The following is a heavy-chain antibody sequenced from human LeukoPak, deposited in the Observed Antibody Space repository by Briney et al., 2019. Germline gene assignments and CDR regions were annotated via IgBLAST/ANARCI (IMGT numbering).Heavy chain of an antibody. CDR3: ARRPRNDILTGTPFDY. CDR2: IYYSGTS. J-gene: IGHJ4*02. V-gene: IGHV4-61*01. CDR1: GGSVSSGSYY. Sequence: PAETLSLTCTVSGGSVSSGSYYWSWIRQPPGKGLEWIGYIYYSGTSKYKASLKSRVTISVDTSKNQFSLKLRSVTAADTAVYYCARRPRNDILTGTPFDYWGQGILVTVSS. D-gene: IGHD3-9*01.